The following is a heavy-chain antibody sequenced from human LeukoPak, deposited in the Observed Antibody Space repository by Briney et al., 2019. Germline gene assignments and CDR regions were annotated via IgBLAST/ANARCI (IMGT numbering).Heavy chain of an antibody. CDR2: IYTSGST. Sequence: PSQTLSLTCTVSGDSTRSGSFYWSWIRQPAGKGLEWMGRIYTSGSTDHNPSLKSRITMSIDRSKNQFSLKLSSVTAADTAVYYCARVGSGSPANWFDPWGQGTLVTASS. V-gene: IGHV4-61*02. D-gene: IGHD3-10*01. CDR1: GDSTRSGSFY. J-gene: IGHJ5*02. CDR3: ARVGSGSPANWFDP.